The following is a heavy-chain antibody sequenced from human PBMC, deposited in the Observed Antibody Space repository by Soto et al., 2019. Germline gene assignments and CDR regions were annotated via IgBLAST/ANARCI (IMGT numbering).Heavy chain of an antibody. D-gene: IGHD1-26*01. V-gene: IGHV1-18*01. CDR1: GYTFTSYG. CDR2: ISAYNGNT. Sequence: ASVKVSCKASGYTFTSYGISWVRQAPGQGLEWMGWISAYNGNTNYAQKLQGRVTMTTDTSTSTAYMELRSLRSDDTAVYYCARDLPAAGPRGNLPSDYWGQGLLVSVS. J-gene: IGHJ4*02. CDR3: ARDLPAAGPRGNLPSDY.